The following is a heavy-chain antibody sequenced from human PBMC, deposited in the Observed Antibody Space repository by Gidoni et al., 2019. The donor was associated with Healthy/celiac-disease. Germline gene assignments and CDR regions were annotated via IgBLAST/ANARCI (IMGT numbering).Heavy chain of an antibody. Sequence: QLQLQESGPGLVKPSETLSLTCTVSGGSISSSSYYWGWIRQPPGKGLEWIGSIYYSGSTYYNPSLKSRVTISVDTSKNQFSLKLSSVTAADTAVYYCASLRITMIVVYWGQGTLVTVSS. CDR1: GGSISSSSYY. CDR3: ASLRITMIVVY. CDR2: IYYSGST. J-gene: IGHJ4*02. D-gene: IGHD3-22*01. V-gene: IGHV4-39*01.